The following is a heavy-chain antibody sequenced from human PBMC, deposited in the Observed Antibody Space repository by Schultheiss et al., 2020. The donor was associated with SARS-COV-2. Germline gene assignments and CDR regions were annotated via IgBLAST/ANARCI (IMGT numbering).Heavy chain of an antibody. CDR1: GFTFSSYW. D-gene: IGHD3-22*01. J-gene: IGHJ4*02. V-gene: IGHV3-53*01. CDR2: IYSGGST. CDR3: AKGPYYYDSSGPGDY. Sequence: GGSLRLSCAASGFTFSSYWMHWVRQAPGKGLVWVSVIYSGGSTYYADSVKGRFTISRDNSKNTLYLQMNSLRAEDTAVYYCAKGPYYYDSSGPGDYWGQGTLVTVSS.